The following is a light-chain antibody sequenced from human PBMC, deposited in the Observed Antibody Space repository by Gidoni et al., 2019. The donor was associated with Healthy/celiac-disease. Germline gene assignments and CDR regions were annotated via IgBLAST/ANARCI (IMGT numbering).Light chain of an antibody. J-gene: IGLJ2*01. V-gene: IGLV3-19*01. CDR2: GKN. CDR1: SLRSYY. CDR3: NSRDSSGNPL. Sequence: SSELTQDPAVSVALGQTVRITCQGDSLRSYYASWYQQKPGQAPVLVIYGKNNRPSGIPDRFSCSSSGNTASLTITVAQAEDEADYYCNSRDSSGNPLFGGGTKLTVL.